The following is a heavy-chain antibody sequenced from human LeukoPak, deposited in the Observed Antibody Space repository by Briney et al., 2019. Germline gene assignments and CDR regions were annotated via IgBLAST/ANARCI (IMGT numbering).Heavy chain of an antibody. Sequence: SETLSLTCTVSGGSISSYYWSWIRQPPGKGLEWIGYIYYSGSTNYNPSLKSRVTISVDTSKNQFSLKLSSVTAADTAMYYCATEGDWGSRPFDYWGQGTLVTVSS. V-gene: IGHV4-59*12. J-gene: IGHJ4*02. CDR3: ATEGDWGSRPFDY. CDR1: GGSISSYY. D-gene: IGHD7-27*01. CDR2: IYYSGST.